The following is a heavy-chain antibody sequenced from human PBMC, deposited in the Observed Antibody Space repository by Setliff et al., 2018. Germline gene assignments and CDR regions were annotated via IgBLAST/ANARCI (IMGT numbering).Heavy chain of an antibody. CDR1: GYSFRNFG. D-gene: IGHD2-2*01. CDR2: ISGYNGNT. CDR3: ERLVRYCTTTSCQRTSGDDL. Sequence: ASVKVSCKASGYSFRNFGITWVRQAPGQGLEWMGWISGYNGNTNYAQKLQGRVIMTTDTSSTTAYLDLGSLRSDDTAVYYCERLVRYCTTTSCQRTSGDDLWGQGTLVTVS. J-gene: IGHJ5*02. V-gene: IGHV1-18*01.